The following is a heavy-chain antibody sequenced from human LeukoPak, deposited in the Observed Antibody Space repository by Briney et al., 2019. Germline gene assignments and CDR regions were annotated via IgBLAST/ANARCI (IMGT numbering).Heavy chain of an antibody. J-gene: IGHJ4*02. CDR3: ARVNGYCTSTSCHDY. V-gene: IGHV1-46*01. D-gene: IGHD2-2*01. CDR1: GYTFTSYG. Sequence: ASVKVSCKASGYTFTSYGISWVRQAPGQGLEWMGIINPSGGSTSYAQKFQGRVTMTRDTSTSTAYMELRSLTSDDTAVYYCARVNGYCTSTSCHDYWGQGTLVTVSS. CDR2: INPSGGST.